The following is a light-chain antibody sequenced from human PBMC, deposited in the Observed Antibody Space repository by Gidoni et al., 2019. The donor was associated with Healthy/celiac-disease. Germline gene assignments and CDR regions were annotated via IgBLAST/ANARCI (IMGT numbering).Light chain of an antibody. J-gene: IGKJ4*01. CDR3: MQALQTPKLT. Sequence: DIVMPQSPISLPVTPGEPSSLSCRSSQSLLHSNGYNYLDWYLQKPGQSPQLLIYLGSNRASGVPDRFIGSGSGTDVTLKISRVEAEDVGVYYCMQALQTPKLTFGGGTKVEIK. V-gene: IGKV2-28*01. CDR1: QSLLHSNGYNY. CDR2: LGS.